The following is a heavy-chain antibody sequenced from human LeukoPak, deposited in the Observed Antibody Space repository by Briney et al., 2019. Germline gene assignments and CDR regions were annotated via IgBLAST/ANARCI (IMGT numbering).Heavy chain of an antibody. V-gene: IGHV1-46*01. Sequence: GASVKVSCKGSGYTFTSFYFQWLRQATGQGLDWMGLINPSGGSTNYAQKFQGRVSMTRDTYTSTVYMELSSLRSEDTAMYWCARGYYDSSGYDPGLGYWGQGTLVTVSS. CDR2: INPSGGST. J-gene: IGHJ4*02. CDR1: GYTFTSFY. D-gene: IGHD3-22*01. CDR3: ARGYYDSSGYDPGLGY.